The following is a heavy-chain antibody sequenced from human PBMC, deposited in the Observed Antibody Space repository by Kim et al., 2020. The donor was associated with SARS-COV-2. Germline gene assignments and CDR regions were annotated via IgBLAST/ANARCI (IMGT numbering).Heavy chain of an antibody. Sequence: SNSTPSQKSRVTISVEPSKNQFSLKRSSVTAADTAVYYCARHGGNDAFDIWGQGTMVTVSS. J-gene: IGHJ3*02. CDR3: ARHGGNDAFDI. D-gene: IGHD2-15*01. CDR2: S. V-gene: IGHV4-59*08.